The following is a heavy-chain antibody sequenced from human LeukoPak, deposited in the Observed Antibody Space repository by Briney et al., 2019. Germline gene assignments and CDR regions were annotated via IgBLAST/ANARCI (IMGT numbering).Heavy chain of an antibody. V-gene: IGHV3-30*18. CDR3: AKNIGGYDY. J-gene: IGHJ4*02. Sequence: PGGSLRLSCAASGFTFSSYGMHWVRQAPGKGLEWVAVISYDGSNKYYADSVKGRFTISRDNSKNTLYLQMNSLRAEDTALYYCAKNIGGYDYWGQGTLVTVSS. CDR1: GFTFSSYG. D-gene: IGHD5-12*01. CDR2: ISYDGSNK.